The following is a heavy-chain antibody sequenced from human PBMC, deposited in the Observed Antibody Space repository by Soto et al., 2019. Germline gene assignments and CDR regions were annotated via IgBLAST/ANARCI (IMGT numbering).Heavy chain of an antibody. CDR1: GGSFSGYY. V-gene: IGHV4-34*01. CDR2: INHSGST. J-gene: IGHJ5*02. D-gene: IGHD6-6*01. CDR3: ARAIAARAYNWFDP. Sequence: QVQLQQWGAGLLKPSETLSLTCAVYGGSFSGYYWSWIRQPPGKGLEGIGEINHSGSTNYNPSLKSRVTISVDTSKNQFSLKLSSVTAADTAVYYCARAIAARAYNWFDPWGQGTLVTVSS.